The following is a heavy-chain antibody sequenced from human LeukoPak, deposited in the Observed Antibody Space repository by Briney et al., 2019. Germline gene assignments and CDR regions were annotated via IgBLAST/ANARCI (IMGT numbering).Heavy chain of an antibody. J-gene: IGHJ3*02. CDR3: ARTYSSSSSSYAFDI. CDR2: IYYSGST. CDR1: GGSISSYY. Sequence: PSETLSLTCTVSGGSISSYYWSWIRQPPGKGLEWIGYIYYSGSTNYNPSLKSRVTISVDTSKNQFSLKLSSVTAADTAVYYCARTYSSSSSSYAFDIWGQGTMVTVSS. V-gene: IGHV4-59*01. D-gene: IGHD6-6*01.